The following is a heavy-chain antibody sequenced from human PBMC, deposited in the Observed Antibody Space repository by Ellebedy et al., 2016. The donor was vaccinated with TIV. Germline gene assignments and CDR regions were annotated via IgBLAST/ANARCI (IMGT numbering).Heavy chain of an antibody. Sequence: ASVKVSXKASGYTFTSYGISWVRQAPGQGLEWMGWISAYNGNTNYAQKLQGRVTMTTDTYTSTAYMELRSLRSDDTAVYYCARDGRLEAAAGTLFDYWGQGTLVTVSS. J-gene: IGHJ4*02. V-gene: IGHV1-18*04. CDR2: ISAYNGNT. D-gene: IGHD6-13*01. CDR1: GYTFTSYG. CDR3: ARDGRLEAAAGTLFDY.